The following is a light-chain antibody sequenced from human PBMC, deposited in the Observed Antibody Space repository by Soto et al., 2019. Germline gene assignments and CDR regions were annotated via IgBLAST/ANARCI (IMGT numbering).Light chain of an antibody. CDR2: KAS. CDR1: QSISSY. CDR3: QHYNSYSEA. J-gene: IGKJ1*01. V-gene: IGKV1-5*03. Sequence: DIQMTQSPSSLSASVGDRVTITCRASQSISSYLNWYQRKPGKAPKLLIYKASTLKSGVPSRFSGSGSGTEFTLTISSLQPDDFATYYCQHYNSYSEAFGQGTKVDTK.